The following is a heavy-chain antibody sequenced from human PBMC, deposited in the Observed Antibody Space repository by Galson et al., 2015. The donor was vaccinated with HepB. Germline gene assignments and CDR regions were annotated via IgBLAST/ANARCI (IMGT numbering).Heavy chain of an antibody. D-gene: IGHD1-26*01. CDR3: ARENSGSYYLLDY. V-gene: IGHV3-30*03. CDR1: GFTFSSYG. J-gene: IGHJ4*02. Sequence: SLRLSCAASGFTFSSYGMHWVRQAPGKGLEWVAVISYDGSNKYYADSVKGRFTISRDNSKNTLYLQINSLRTEDTAVYYCARENSGSYYLLDYWGQGTLVTVSS. CDR2: ISYDGSNK.